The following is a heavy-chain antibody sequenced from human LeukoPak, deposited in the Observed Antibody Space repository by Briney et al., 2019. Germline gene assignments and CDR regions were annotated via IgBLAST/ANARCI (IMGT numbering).Heavy chain of an antibody. J-gene: IGHJ4*02. CDR2: IYTSGST. CDR3: ATGGYSYGYRYFDY. D-gene: IGHD5-18*01. Sequence: SETLSLTCTVSGGSISSYYWSWIRQPAGKGLEWIGRIYTSGSTNYNPSLKSRVTMSVDTSKNQFSLKLSSVTAADTAVYYCATGGYSYGYRYFDYWGQGTLVTVSS. CDR1: GGSISSYY. V-gene: IGHV4-4*07.